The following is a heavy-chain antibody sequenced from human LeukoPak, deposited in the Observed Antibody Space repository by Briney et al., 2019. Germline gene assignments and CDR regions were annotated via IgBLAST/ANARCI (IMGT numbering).Heavy chain of an antibody. D-gene: IGHD4-11*01. V-gene: IGHV3-30*02. CDR1: GFTFSSYG. CDR3: AKLWASTDYPAGPGY. J-gene: IGHJ4*02. Sequence: GGSLRLSCAASGFTFSSYGMHWVRQAPGKGLEWVAFIRYDGSNKYYADSVKGRFTISRDNSKNTLYLQMNSLRAEDTAVYYCAKLWASTDYPAGPGYWGQGTLVTVSS. CDR2: IRYDGSNK.